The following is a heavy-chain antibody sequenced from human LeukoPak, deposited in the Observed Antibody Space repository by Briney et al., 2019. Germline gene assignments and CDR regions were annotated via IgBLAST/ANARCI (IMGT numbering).Heavy chain of an antibody. CDR1: GGSISSSHW. CDR3: ARGTGYSSGCPDY. J-gene: IGHJ4*02. CDR2: IYHSGGT. D-gene: IGHD6-19*01. Sequence: SGTLSLTCAVSGGSISSSHWWSWVRQPPGKGLEWIGEIYHSGGTNYSPSLKSRVTLSVDKSKNQFSLKLSSVTAADTAVYYCARGTGYSSGCPDYWGQGTLVTVSS. V-gene: IGHV4-4*02.